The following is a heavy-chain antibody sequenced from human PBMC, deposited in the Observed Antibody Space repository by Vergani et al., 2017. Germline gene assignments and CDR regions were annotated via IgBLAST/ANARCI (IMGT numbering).Heavy chain of an antibody. CDR2: ISDGGETK. J-gene: IGHJ5*02. Sequence: VHLAESGGGLVRPGGSLRLSCAASGFIFSDYYMTWIRQTPGKGLEWLAQISDGGETKMYAESLKGRFTVSRDNTKNLLILQMKTLKVDDTATYYCGRKQSPASLMDKPIDIWGQGTLVTVSS. D-gene: IGHD1/OR15-1a*01. CDR1: GFIFSDYY. CDR3: GRKQSPASLMDKPIDI. V-gene: IGHV3-11*01.